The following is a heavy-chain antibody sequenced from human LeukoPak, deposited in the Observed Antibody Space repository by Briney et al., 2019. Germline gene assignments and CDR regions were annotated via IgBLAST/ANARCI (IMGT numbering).Heavy chain of an antibody. V-gene: IGHV4-30-2*01. CDR3: ARTLGGCSSTSCYSEIYYFDY. Sequence: SETLSLTCAVSGGSISSGGYSWSWIRQPPGTGLEWIGYIYHSGSTYYNPSLKSRVTISVDRSKNQFSLKLSSVTAADTAVYYCARTLGGCSSTSCYSEIYYFDYWGQGTLVTVSS. D-gene: IGHD2-2*02. J-gene: IGHJ4*02. CDR1: GGSISSGGYS. CDR2: IYHSGST.